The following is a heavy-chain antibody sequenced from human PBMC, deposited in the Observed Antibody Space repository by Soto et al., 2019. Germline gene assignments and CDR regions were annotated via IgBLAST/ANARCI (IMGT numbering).Heavy chain of an antibody. J-gene: IGHJ5*02. V-gene: IGHV3-23*01. Sequence: GGSLRLSCVASGFTVGTNYLTWVRQAPGEGLKWVSAISGSGGSTYYADSVKGRFTISRDNSKNTLYLQMNSLRAEDTAVYYCAKRYCSGGSCYSVGKAFIWFDPWGQGTLVTVSS. CDR2: ISGSGGST. CDR3: AKRYCSGGSCYSVGKAFIWFDP. CDR1: GFTVGTNY. D-gene: IGHD2-15*01.